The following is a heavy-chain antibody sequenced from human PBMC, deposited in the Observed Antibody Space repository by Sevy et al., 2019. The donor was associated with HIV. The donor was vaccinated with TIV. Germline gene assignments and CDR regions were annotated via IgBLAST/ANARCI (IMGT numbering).Heavy chain of an antibody. CDR2: INYSGST. CDR1: GGSFSNYH. D-gene: IGHD3-22*01. Sequence: SETLSLTCTVSGGSFSNYHWSWMRQPPGKGLEWIGYINYSGSTNYNPSLKSRVTISMDTCKNQFSLRLSSVTAADTGVYYCERRRSYFESSGLRDTYFDYWGQGTLVTVSS. V-gene: IGHV4-59*08. J-gene: IGHJ4*02. CDR3: ERRRSYFESSGLRDTYFDY.